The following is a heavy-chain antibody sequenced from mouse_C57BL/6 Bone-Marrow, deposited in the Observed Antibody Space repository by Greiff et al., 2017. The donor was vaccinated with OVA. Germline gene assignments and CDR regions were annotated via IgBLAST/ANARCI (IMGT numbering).Heavy chain of an antibody. D-gene: IGHD4-1*01. CDR3: ARDDTGRGDY. V-gene: IGHV1-58*01. J-gene: IGHJ4*01. CDR1: GYTFTSYG. CDR2: IYLGNGYT. Sequence: EVQLQQSGAELVRPGSSVKMSCKTSGYTFTSYGINWVKQRPGQGLEWIGYIYLGNGYTEYNQKFKGKATLTSDTSSSTAYMQLSSLTSEDSAIYFCARDDTGRGDYWGQGTSVTVSS.